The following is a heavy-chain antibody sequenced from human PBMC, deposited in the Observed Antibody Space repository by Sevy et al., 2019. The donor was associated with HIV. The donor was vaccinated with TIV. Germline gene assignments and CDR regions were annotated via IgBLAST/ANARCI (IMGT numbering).Heavy chain of an antibody. Sequence: SETLSLTCAVYGGSFSGYYWSWIRQPPGKGLEWIGEINHSGSTNYNPSLKSRVTISVDTSKNQFSLKLSSVTAADTAVYYCARAFRYCSNTSCYTTGNWFDPWGQGTLVTVSS. CDR1: GGSFSGYY. D-gene: IGHD2-2*02. CDR3: ARAFRYCSNTSCYTTGNWFDP. V-gene: IGHV4-34*01. CDR2: INHSGST. J-gene: IGHJ5*02.